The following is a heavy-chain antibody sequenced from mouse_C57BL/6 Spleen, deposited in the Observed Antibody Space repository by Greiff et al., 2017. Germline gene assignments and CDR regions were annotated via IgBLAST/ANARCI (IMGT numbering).Heavy chain of an antibody. CDR2: INPSSGYT. V-gene: IGHV1-4*01. CDR3: APIYDGYSWFAY. CDR1: GYTFTSYT. Sequence: VQRVESGAELARPGASVKMSCKASGYTFTSYTMHWVKQRPGQGLEWIGYINPSSGYTKYNQKFKDKATLTADKSSSTAYMQLSSLTSEDSAVYYCAPIYDGYSWFAYWGQGTLVTVSA. J-gene: IGHJ3*01. D-gene: IGHD2-3*01.